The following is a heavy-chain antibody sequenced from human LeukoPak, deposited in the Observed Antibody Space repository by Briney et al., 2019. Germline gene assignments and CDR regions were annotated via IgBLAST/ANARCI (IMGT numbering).Heavy chain of an antibody. D-gene: IGHD1-26*01. CDR2: ISSSGSTI. CDR1: GFTFSSYE. J-gene: IGHJ3*02. CDR3: ARENRRYSGITAGRAFDI. V-gene: IGHV3-48*03. Sequence: QLGGSLRLSCAASGFTFSSYEMNWVRQAPGKGLEGVSYISSSGSTIYYADSVKGRFTISRDNAKNSLYLQMNSLRAEDTAVYYCARENRRYSGITAGRAFDIWGQGTMVTVSS.